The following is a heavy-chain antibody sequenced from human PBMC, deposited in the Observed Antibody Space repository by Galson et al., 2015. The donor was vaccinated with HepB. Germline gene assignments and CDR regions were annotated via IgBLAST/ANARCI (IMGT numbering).Heavy chain of an antibody. CDR3: ATEVLVYYYDSSGFQTLFDV. J-gene: IGHJ4*01. V-gene: IGHV4-4*07. D-gene: IGHD3-22*01. CDR1: GGFNDSYH. CDR2: IHPSGDV. Sequence: ETLSLTCNVSGGFNDSYHWSWVRQPAGKGLEWLGRIHPSGDVSYNPSLKSRLTLSVDTSKNHFSLKLTSVTAADTAVYYCATEVLVYYYDSSGFQTLFDVWGHGTLVSVSS.